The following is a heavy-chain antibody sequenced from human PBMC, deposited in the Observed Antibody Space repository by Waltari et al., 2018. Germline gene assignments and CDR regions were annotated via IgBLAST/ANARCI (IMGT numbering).Heavy chain of an antibody. Sequence: EVMLVEAGGDLVQRGGSLRLACAVPGSSERDNFLAWVRQAPGKGLEWVSVIYRDGYTYYQDSAKGRFTISRDGFKNTLYLQMDSLRPEDTALYYCARGGGYRVFDSWGQGTLVTVSA. CDR1: GSSERDNF. CDR2: IYRDGYT. CDR3: ARGGGYRVFDS. V-gene: IGHV3-66*01. J-gene: IGHJ4*02. D-gene: IGHD2-15*01.